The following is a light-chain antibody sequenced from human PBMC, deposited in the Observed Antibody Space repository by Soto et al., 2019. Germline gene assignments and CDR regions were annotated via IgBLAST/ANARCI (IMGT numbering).Light chain of an antibody. J-gene: IGKJ5*01. CDR2: TAS. V-gene: IGKV1-27*01. Sequence: DIQMTQSPSSLSASVGDRVTITCRASQGIGNYLAWFQQKPGKVPKLLIYTASTLQSGVPSRFSGSGSGTHFPLTISSLQPEDAATYYCQKYNSPPITFGQGTRLDIK. CDR3: QKYNSPPIT. CDR1: QGIGNY.